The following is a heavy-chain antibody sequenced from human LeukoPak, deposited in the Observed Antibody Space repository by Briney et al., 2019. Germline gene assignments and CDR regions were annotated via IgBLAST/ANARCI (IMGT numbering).Heavy chain of an antibody. CDR2: ISGGGIST. V-gene: IGHV3-23*01. CDR1: GFTFSSYA. Sequence: GGSLRLSCAASGFTFSSYAMSWVRQAPGKGLEWVSTISGGGISTYYADSVKGRFTISRDNSKNTLYLQMNILRAEDTAVYYCAKAVSSGIRAFDYWGQGTLVTVSS. CDR3: AKAVSSGIRAFDY. J-gene: IGHJ4*02. D-gene: IGHD6-19*01.